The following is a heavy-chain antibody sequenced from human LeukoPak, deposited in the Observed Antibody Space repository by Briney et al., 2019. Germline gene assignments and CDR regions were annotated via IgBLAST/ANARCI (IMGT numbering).Heavy chain of an antibody. D-gene: IGHD6-19*01. CDR3: ARALAVPHAFDI. J-gene: IGHJ3*02. CDR1: GGSISSYY. CDR2: IYYSGST. V-gene: IGHV4-59*01. Sequence: SETLSLTCTVSGGSISSYYWSWIRQPPGKGLEWIGYIYYSGSTNYNPSLKSRVTISVDTSKNQFSLKLSSVTAADTAVYYCARALAVPHAFDIWGQGTMVTVSS.